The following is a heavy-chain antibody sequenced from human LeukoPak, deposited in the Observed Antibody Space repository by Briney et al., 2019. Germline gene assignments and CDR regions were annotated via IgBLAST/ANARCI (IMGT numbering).Heavy chain of an antibody. D-gene: IGHD2/OR15-2a*01. CDR1: GFTFSSLW. CDR2: VRQDGSET. Sequence: GGSLRLSCAASGFTFSSLWMSWVRQAPGKGLEWVANVRQDGSETYYVDSVKGRFTISRDSSKNTLYLQMNSLKTEDIAMYYCIADVPESTAYPFDYWGQGTLVIVSS. J-gene: IGHJ4*02. CDR3: IADVPESTAYPFDY. V-gene: IGHV3-7*03.